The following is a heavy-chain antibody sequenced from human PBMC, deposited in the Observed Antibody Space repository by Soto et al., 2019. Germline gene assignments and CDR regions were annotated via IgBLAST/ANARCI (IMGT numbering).Heavy chain of an antibody. D-gene: IGHD3-22*01. CDR2: ISGSGGST. V-gene: IGHV3-23*01. CDR3: AKSGADYDSSGYPFP. CDR1: GFTFSSYA. J-gene: IGHJ5*02. Sequence: PGGSLSLSCAASGFTFSSYAMSWVRQAPGKGLEWVSAISGSGGSTYYADSVKGRFTISRDNSKNTLYLQMNSLRAEDTAVYYCAKSGADYDSSGYPFPWGQGTLVTVSS.